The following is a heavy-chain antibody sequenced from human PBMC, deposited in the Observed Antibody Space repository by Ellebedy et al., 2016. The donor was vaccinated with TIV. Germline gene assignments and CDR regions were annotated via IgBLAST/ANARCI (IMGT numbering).Heavy chain of an antibody. V-gene: IGHV3-23*01. D-gene: IGHD2-21*01. Sequence: GESLKISCAASGFTFSSYAMTWVRQAPGKGLEWVSTVSFRGGSTYYADSVKGRFTVSRDNSKNTLYLQMNSLRGEDTAVYYCAKQSVVGPSSGFDSWGQGILVTVSS. CDR3: AKQSVVGPSSGFDS. CDR1: GFTFSSYA. J-gene: IGHJ4*02. CDR2: VSFRGGST.